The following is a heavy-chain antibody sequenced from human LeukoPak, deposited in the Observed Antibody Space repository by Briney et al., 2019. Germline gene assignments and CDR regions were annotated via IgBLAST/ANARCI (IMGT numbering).Heavy chain of an antibody. V-gene: IGHV1-18*01. CDR1: SYTFNNYG. D-gene: IGHD3-10*01. Sequence: EASVKVSCKASSYTFNNYGITWVRQAPGQGLEWMGWISAYNGNRDYAAKFQGRVTLTTDIPTSTAFMELKSLTSDDTAVYYCAKALPFDSGLGSYFDPWGQGTLVTVSS. J-gene: IGHJ5*02. CDR3: AKALPFDSGLGSYFDP. CDR2: ISAYNGNR.